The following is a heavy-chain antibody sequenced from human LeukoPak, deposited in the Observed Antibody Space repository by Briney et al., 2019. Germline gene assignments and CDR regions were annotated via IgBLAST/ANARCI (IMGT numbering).Heavy chain of an antibody. J-gene: IGHJ4*02. V-gene: IGHV3-53*01. D-gene: IGHD3-16*01. Sequence: GESLRLSCAASGFIARSNYMRWVGPPPGRGLEGVADIYSGGSPYQADSVKARFTISRDNPEHTVYLPKNSQSAEDAAVYVWARVGGYWGQGTLVTVSS. CDR1: GFIARSNY. CDR2: IYSGGSP. CDR3: ARVGGY.